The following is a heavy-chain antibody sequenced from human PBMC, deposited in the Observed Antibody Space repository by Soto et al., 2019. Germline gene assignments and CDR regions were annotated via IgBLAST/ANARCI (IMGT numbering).Heavy chain of an antibody. V-gene: IGHV4-39*01. D-gene: IGHD2-8*02. CDR2: ISYSGST. J-gene: IGHJ4*02. CDR1: GGSISSDSYY. Sequence: PSETLSLTCTVSGGSISSDSYYWGWIRQSPEKGLEWIASISYSGSTYYNPTLKSRLTISVDTSKNQFSLKLTSVTAADTAVYYCARDKITGLFDYWGQGTLGTVSS. CDR3: ARDKITGLFDY.